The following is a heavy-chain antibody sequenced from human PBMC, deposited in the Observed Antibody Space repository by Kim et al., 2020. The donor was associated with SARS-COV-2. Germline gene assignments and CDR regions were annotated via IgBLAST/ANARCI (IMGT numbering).Heavy chain of an antibody. CDR2: INQDGSES. J-gene: IGHJ4*02. Sequence: GGSLRLSCAASGFTFSDDWMTWVRQAPGKGLEWVANINQDGSESYYVDSVKGRFTISRDNAKNSLYLQMNSLRVEDTAVYYCARSVFGDNYWGQGTLVSVSS. CDR3: ARSVFGDNY. V-gene: IGHV3-7*01. D-gene: IGHD3-10*02. CDR1: GFTFSDDW.